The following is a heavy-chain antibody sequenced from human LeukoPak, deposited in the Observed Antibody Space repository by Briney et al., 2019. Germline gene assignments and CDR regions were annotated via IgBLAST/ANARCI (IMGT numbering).Heavy chain of an antibody. CDR2: ISAAGDT. CDR1: GFTFSSYD. V-gene: IGHV3-13*01. Sequence: GGSLRLSCAASGFTFSSYDMHWVRQATGKGLEWVSAISAAGDTYYLDSVKGRFTISRENAKNSLYLQMNSLRAGDTSVYYCVALGDRIYWGQGTLVTVSS. CDR3: VALGDRIY. J-gene: IGHJ4*02. D-gene: IGHD2-21*02.